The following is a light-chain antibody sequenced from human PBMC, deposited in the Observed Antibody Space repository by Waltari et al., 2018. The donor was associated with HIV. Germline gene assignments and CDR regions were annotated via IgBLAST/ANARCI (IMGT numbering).Light chain of an antibody. Sequence: DTMMTQSPDSLAVPLGQRAPKTSKSSQSVLSSSDNNNYLVWYQQKPGQPPKLLISWASTRESGVPDRFSGSGSGTDFTLTISSLQAEDVAVYYCQQCYATPLTCGGGTKVEIK. CDR3: QQCYATPLT. CDR2: WAS. J-gene: IGKJ4*01. V-gene: IGKV4-1*01. CDR1: QSVLSSSDNNNY.